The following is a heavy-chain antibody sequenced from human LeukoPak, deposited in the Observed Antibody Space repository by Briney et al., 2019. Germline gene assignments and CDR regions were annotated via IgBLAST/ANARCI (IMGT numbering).Heavy chain of an antibody. Sequence: EASVKVSCKASGYTFTSYDINWVRQATGQGLEWMGWMNPNSGNTGYAQKFQGRVTITRNTSISTAYMELSSLRSEDTAMYYCARGYYYDPKIQYWGQGTLVTVSS. V-gene: IGHV1-8*03. CDR3: ARGYYYDPKIQY. CDR1: GYTFTSYD. D-gene: IGHD3-16*01. CDR2: MNPNSGNT. J-gene: IGHJ4*02.